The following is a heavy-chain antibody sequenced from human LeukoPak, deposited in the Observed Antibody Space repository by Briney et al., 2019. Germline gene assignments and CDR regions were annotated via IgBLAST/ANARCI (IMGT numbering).Heavy chain of an antibody. D-gene: IGHD3-22*01. CDR3: ARDPYYYDSSGYYYYGMDV. J-gene: IGHJ6*02. V-gene: IGHV1-46*01. Sequence: ASVRVSFKASGYTFTSYYMHWVRQAPGQGLEWMGIINPSGGSTSYAQKFQGRVTMTRDTSTSTVYMELSSLRSEDTAVYYCARDPYYYDSSGYYYYGMDVWGQGTTVTVSS. CDR1: GYTFTSYY. CDR2: INPSGGST.